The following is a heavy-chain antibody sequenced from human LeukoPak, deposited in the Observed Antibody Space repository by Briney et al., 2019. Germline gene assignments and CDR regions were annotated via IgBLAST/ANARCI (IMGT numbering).Heavy chain of an antibody. V-gene: IGHV4-59*01. J-gene: IGHJ6*03. CDR1: GGSISSYY. CDR3: ARGRRGTIFGVVTSNGYLYYYYYMDV. CDR2: IYYSGST. D-gene: IGHD3-3*01. Sequence: SETLSLTCTVSGGSISSYYWSWLRQPPGKGLEWIGYIYYSGSTNYNPSLKSRVTISVDTSKNQFSLKLSSVTAADTAVYYCARGRRGTIFGVVTSNGYLYYYYYMDVWGKGTTVTVS.